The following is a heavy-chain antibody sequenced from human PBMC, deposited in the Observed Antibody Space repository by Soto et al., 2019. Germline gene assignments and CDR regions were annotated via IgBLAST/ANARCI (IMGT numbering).Heavy chain of an antibody. V-gene: IGHV4-30-2*01. CDR1: DGSISSGGYS. Sequence: SETLSLTCAVSDGSISSGGYSWSWIQQPPGKGLEWIGYIYHSGSTYYNPSLKSRVTISRDRSKSQFSLKLSSVTAADTAVYYCARGGDYYYYGMDVWGQGTTVTVSS. D-gene: IGHD6-25*01. J-gene: IGHJ6*02. CDR2: IYHSGST. CDR3: ARGGDYYYYGMDV.